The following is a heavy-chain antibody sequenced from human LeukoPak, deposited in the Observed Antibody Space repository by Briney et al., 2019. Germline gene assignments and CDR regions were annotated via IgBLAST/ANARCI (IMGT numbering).Heavy chain of an antibody. CDR3: ARGPWTRDYGASFAY. D-gene: IGHD4/OR15-4a*01. Sequence: PGMSLSLSCAPSEFTFSSFAMHWVRQAPGKGLEWVAVISYDGYNSYYADSVKGRLTISRDNSKSTLTLQMNSLRAEDTAVYYCARGPWTRDYGASFAYWGQGTLVTVSS. CDR1: EFTFSSFA. V-gene: IGHV3-30*01. CDR2: ISYDGYNS. J-gene: IGHJ4*02.